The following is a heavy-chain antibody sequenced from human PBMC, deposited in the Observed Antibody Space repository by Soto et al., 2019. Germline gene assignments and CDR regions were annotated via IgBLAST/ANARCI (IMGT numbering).Heavy chain of an antibody. CDR2: LSDSGGSR. J-gene: IGHJ4*02. CDR1: GFIFSSHA. D-gene: IGHD6-13*01. CDR3: AKVSSSWYAGFFDL. V-gene: IGHV3-23*01. Sequence: GGSLRLSCTASGFIFSSHAMTWVRQAPGKGLEWVSGLSDSGGSRYYADSVKGRFTISRDNSMNTLYLQMKTLRAEDTAVYYCAKVSSSWYAGFFDLWGQATLVTVSS.